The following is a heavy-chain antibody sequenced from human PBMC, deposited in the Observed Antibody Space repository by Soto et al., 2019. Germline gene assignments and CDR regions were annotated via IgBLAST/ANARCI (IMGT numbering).Heavy chain of an antibody. CDR2: MGRGASEK. Sequence: EVQLVESGGGLVQPGESLRLSCIASGSTFSNYGIGWVRQAPGKGLERVANMGRGASEKYYVGSVKGRFTISRDNAKNSLYLQMNSLRADDTAVYYCATAGRGRSISYWGQGTLVTVSS. J-gene: IGHJ4*02. CDR1: GSTFSNYG. V-gene: IGHV3-7*05. D-gene: IGHD6-6*01. CDR3: ATAGRGRSISY.